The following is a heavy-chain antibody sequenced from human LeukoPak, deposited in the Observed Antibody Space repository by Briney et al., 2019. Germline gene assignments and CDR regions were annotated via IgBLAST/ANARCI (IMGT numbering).Heavy chain of an antibody. CDR3: ARGGFGYVHFDY. CDR1: GFTFSAYW. D-gene: IGHD3-16*01. V-gene: IGHV3-7*01. J-gene: IGHJ4*02. CDR2: IKGDGSEK. Sequence: RPGGSLRLSCAASGFTFSAYWMSWVRQAPGKGLEWVAHIKGDGSEKYSVDSVKGRFTISRDNAKSSLYLQMNSLRAEDTALYYCARGGFGYVHFDYWGQGSLVTVSS.